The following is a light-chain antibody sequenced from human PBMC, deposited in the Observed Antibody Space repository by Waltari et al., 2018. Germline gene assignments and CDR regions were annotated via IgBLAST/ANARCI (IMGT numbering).Light chain of an antibody. CDR2: WAS. Sequence: DFVMTQSPDSLAVSLGERAFINCKSSQRVFSRANFKNYLAWYQPRPGQPPNLLIYWASTRASGVPDRFVGSQSGSDFTLTINNLQPEDAGMYYCQQYYNSPSTFGQGTRLEIK. CDR1: QRVFSRANFKNY. CDR3: QQYYNSPST. J-gene: IGKJ1*01. V-gene: IGKV4-1*01.